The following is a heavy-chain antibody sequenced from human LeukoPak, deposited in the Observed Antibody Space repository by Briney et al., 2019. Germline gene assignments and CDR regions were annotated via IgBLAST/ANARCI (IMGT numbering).Heavy chain of an antibody. D-gene: IGHD4-11*01. Sequence: SETLSLTCTVSGGSISSGSYYWSWIRQPAGKGLEWIGRIYTSGSTNYNPSLKSRVTMSVDTSKNQFSLKLSSVTAADTAVYYCARANRNYSNIYYYWYFDPWGRGTLVTVSS. CDR3: ARANRNYSNIYYYWYFDP. V-gene: IGHV4-61*02. J-gene: IGHJ2*01. CDR1: GGSISSGSYY. CDR2: IYTSGST.